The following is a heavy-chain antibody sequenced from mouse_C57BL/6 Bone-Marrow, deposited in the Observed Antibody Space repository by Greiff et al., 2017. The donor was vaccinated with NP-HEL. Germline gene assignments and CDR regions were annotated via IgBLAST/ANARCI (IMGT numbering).Heavy chain of an antibody. CDR2: SRNKANDYTT. CDR1: GFTFSNFY. CDR3: ARDLHGDFDY. V-gene: IGHV7-1*01. J-gene: IGHJ2*01. Sequence: EVKLMESGGGLVQSGRSLRLSCATSGFTFSNFYMEWVRQAPGKGLEWIAASRNKANDYTTEYSASVKGRFIVSRDTSQSILYLQMNALRAEDTAIYYCARDLHGDFDYWGQGTTLTVSS.